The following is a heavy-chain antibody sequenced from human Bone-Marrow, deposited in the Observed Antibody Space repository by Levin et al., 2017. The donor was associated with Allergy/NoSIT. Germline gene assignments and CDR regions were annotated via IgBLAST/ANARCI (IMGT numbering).Heavy chain of an antibody. CDR3: AKYPIAVAGKYYFDY. CDR1: GFTFSSYA. D-gene: IGHD6-19*01. J-gene: IGHJ4*02. V-gene: IGHV3-23*01. Sequence: AGGSLRLSCAASGFTFSSYAMSWVRQAPGKGLEWVSAISGSGGSTYYADSVKGRFTISRDNSKNTLYLQMNSLRAEDTAVYYCAKYPIAVAGKYYFDYWGQGTLVTVSS. CDR2: ISGSGGST.